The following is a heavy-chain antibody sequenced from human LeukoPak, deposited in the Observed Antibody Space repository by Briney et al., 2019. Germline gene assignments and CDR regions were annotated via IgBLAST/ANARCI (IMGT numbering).Heavy chain of an antibody. V-gene: IGHV3-30*03. CDR3: ASGRRGDYYDSSGYYDY. Sequence: GGSLRLSCAASGFTFSSYGMHWVRQAPGKGLEWVAVMSYDGSNKYYADSVKGRFTISRDNSKNTLYLQMNSLRAEDTAVYYCASGRRGDYYDSSGYYDYWGQGTLVTVSS. CDR1: GFTFSSYG. CDR2: MSYDGSNK. D-gene: IGHD3-22*01. J-gene: IGHJ4*02.